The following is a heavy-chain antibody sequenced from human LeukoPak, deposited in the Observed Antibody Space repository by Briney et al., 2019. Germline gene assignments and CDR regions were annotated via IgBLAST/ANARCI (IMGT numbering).Heavy chain of an antibody. CDR3: ASGGDSGY. CDR1: GFTFSSSW. D-gene: IGHD2-21*02. Sequence: GGSLRLSCAASGFTFSSSWMHWVRQTPGKGLVWVSRINSDGSTTSYEDSVKGRFTISRDNAKNTLYLQMNSLRAEDTAVYYCASGGDSGYWGQGTLLTVSS. V-gene: IGHV3-74*01. J-gene: IGHJ4*02. CDR2: INSDGSTT.